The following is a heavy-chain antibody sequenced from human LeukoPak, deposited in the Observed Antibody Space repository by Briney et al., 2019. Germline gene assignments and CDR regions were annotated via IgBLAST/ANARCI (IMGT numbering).Heavy chain of an antibody. CDR3: ARDRYTSSQFDY. V-gene: IGHV3-21*01. CDR2: ISTSSNYI. J-gene: IGHJ4*02. D-gene: IGHD1-1*01. CDR1: KFTFSSYS. Sequence: GGSLRLSCAASKFTFSSYSMNWVRQAPGKGLEWVSYISTSSNYIYYADSVKGRFTISRDNAKNSLFLQMNSLRVEDTALYYCARDRYTSSQFDYWGQGTLVTVSS.